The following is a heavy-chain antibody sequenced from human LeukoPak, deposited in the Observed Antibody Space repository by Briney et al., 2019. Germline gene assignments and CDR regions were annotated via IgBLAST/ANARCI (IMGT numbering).Heavy chain of an antibody. CDR1: GGSISSYY. V-gene: IGHV4-59*01. J-gene: IGHJ4*02. Sequence: SETLSLTCTVSGGSISSYYWSWIRQPPGKGLEWIGYIYYSGSTNYNPSLKSRVTISVDTSKNQFSLKLSSVTAADTAVYCCARMYYYDSSGYAVYYFDYWGQGTLVTVSS. CDR2: IYYSGST. D-gene: IGHD3-22*01. CDR3: ARMYYYDSSGYAVYYFDY.